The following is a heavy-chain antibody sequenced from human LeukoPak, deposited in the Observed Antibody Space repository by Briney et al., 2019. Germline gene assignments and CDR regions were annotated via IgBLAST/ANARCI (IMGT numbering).Heavy chain of an antibody. V-gene: IGHV4-59*01. CDR2: IYYSGST. CDR3: ARTYRSSGLGYFDL. CDR1: GGSISSYY. D-gene: IGHD6-13*01. Sequence: KPSETLSLTCTVSGGSISSYYWSWIRQPPGKGLEWIGYIYYSGSTNYSPSLKSRLTISVDTSKNQFSLKLSSVTAADTAVYYCARTYRSSGLGYFDLWGRGTLVTVSS. J-gene: IGHJ2*01.